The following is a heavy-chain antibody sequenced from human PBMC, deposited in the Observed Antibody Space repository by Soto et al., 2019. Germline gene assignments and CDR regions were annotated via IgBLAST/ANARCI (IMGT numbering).Heavy chain of an antibody. CDR3: ARAGGGHYDFWSGYYTAPDGMDI. V-gene: IGHV1-69*06. J-gene: IGHJ6*02. D-gene: IGHD3-3*01. Sequence: GASVKVSCKASGGTFSSYAISWVRQAPGQGLEWMGGIIPIFGTANYAQKFQGRVTITADKSTSTAYMELSSLRSEDTAVYYCARAGGGHYDFWSGYYTAPDGMDIWGQGTTVTVSS. CDR1: GGTFSSYA. CDR2: IIPIFGTA.